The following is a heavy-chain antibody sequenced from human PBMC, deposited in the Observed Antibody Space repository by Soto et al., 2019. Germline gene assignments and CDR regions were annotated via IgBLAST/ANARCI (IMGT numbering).Heavy chain of an antibody. D-gene: IGHD3-10*01. CDR3: AKELGITMVRGVLDV. V-gene: IGHV3-30*18. J-gene: IGHJ6*02. CDR1: GFTFSSYG. CDR2: ISYDGSNK. Sequence: AGGSLRLSCAASGFTFSSYGMHWVRQAPGKGLEWVAVISYDGSNKYYADSVKGRFTISRDNSKNTLYLQMNSLRAEDTAVYYCAKELGITMVRGVLDVWGQGTTVTVSS.